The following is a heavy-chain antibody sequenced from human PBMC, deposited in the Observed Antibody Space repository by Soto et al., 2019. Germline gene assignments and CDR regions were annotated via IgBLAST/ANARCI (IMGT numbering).Heavy chain of an antibody. J-gene: IGHJ6*02. CDR3: ARDRLVVVAASYYYYGMDV. D-gene: IGHD2-15*01. V-gene: IGHV1-18*01. Sequence: QVQLVQSGAEVKKPGASVKVSCKASGYTFTSYGISWVRQAPGQGLEWMGWISAYNGNTNYAQQLQGRVTMTTDTSTSTDYMELRSLRSDDTAVYYCARDRLVVVAASYYYYGMDVWGQGTTVTVSS. CDR2: ISAYNGNT. CDR1: GYTFTSYG.